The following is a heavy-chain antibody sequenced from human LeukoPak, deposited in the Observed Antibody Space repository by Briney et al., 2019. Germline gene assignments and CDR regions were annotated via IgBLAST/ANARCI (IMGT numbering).Heavy chain of an antibody. J-gene: IGHJ5*02. D-gene: IGHD3-10*01. V-gene: IGHV1-2*06. CDR3: ARLWQMVRGVGHLWFDP. CDR1: GYAFTGYY. CDR2: INPNSGGT. Sequence: ASVKVSCKASGYAFTGYYIHWVRQAPGQGLEWMGRINPNSGGTDYAQKFQGRVTMTRDTSISTAYMELSRLRSDDTAIYYCARLWQMVRGVGHLWFDPWGQGTLVTVSS.